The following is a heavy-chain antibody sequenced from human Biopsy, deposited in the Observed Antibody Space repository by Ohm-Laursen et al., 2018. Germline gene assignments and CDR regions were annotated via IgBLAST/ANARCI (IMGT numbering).Heavy chain of an antibody. Sequence: TLSLTCTVSGGSISGSSWSWIRQAPGKGLEWIGYISYSRDTNYNPSLKSRITISVDTSKNHFSLKLTSVTAADTAVYYCARHPTGFWFDPWGQGTLVIVSS. V-gene: IGHV4-59*08. CDR3: ARHPTGFWFDP. CDR1: GGSISGSS. J-gene: IGHJ5*02. CDR2: ISYSRDT.